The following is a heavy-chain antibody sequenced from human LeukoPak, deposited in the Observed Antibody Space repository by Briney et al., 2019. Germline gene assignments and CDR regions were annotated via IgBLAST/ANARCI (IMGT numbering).Heavy chain of an antibody. Sequence: ASVKVSCKASGGTFSSYAISWVRQAPGQGLEWMGGIIPIFGTANYAQKFQGRVTTTADESTSTAYMELSSLRSEDTAVYYCARVLAYCGGDCYIDYWGQGTLVTVSS. V-gene: IGHV1-69*13. D-gene: IGHD2-21*02. CDR3: ARVLAYCGGDCYIDY. J-gene: IGHJ4*02. CDR2: IIPIFGTA. CDR1: GGTFSSYA.